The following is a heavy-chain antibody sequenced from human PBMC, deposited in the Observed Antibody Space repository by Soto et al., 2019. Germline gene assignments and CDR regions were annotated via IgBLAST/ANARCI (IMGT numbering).Heavy chain of an antibody. CDR3: ARGGRLNWFDP. CDR1: GFTFSSYS. CDR2: ISSSSSTI. D-gene: IGHD3-16*01. V-gene: IGHV3-48*01. J-gene: IGHJ5*02. Sequence: GVSLRLSCAASGFTFSSYSMNWVRQAPGKGLEWVSYISSSSSTIYYADSVKGRFTISRDNAKNSLYLQMNSLRAEDTAVYYCARGGRLNWFDPWGQGTLVTVSS.